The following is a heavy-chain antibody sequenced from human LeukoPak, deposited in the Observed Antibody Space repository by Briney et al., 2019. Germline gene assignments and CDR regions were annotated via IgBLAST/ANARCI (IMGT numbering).Heavy chain of an antibody. CDR2: INSDGSST. Sequence: GGSLRLSCEASGFTFSSYWMHWVRQAPGKGLVWVSRINSDGSSTSYADSVKGRFTISRDNAKNTLYLQMNSLRAEDTAVYYCARDWTIQWLVHGGLDYWGQGTLVTVSS. CDR3: ARDWTIQWLVHGGLDY. V-gene: IGHV3-74*01. CDR1: GFTFSSYW. J-gene: IGHJ4*02. D-gene: IGHD6-19*01.